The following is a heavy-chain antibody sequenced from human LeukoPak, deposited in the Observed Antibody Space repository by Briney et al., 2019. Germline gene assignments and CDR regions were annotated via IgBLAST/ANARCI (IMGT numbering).Heavy chain of an antibody. CDR2: IIPIFGIA. V-gene: IGHV1-69*04. Sequence: SVKVSCKASGGTFSSYAISWVRQAPGQGLEWMGRIIPIFGIANYAQKFQGRVTITADKSTSTAYMELSSLRSEDTAVYYCAGESRPNYYDSNGYRFDYWGQGTLVTVSS. CDR1: GGTFSSYA. CDR3: AGESRPNYYDSNGYRFDY. J-gene: IGHJ4*02. D-gene: IGHD3-22*01.